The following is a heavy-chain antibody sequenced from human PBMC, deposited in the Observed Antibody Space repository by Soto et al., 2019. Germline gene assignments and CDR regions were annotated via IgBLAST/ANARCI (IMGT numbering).Heavy chain of an antibody. D-gene: IGHD2-15*01. CDR3: ARDSEYCSGGSCYPDY. J-gene: IGHJ4*02. CDR1: GFTFSSYS. V-gene: IGHV3-21*01. CDR2: ISSSSSYI. Sequence: GGSLRLSCAASGFTFSSYSMNWVRQAPGKGLEWVSSISSSSSYIYYADSVKGRFTISRDNAKNSLYLQMNSLRAEDTAVYYCARDSEYCSGGSCYPDYWGQGALVTVSS.